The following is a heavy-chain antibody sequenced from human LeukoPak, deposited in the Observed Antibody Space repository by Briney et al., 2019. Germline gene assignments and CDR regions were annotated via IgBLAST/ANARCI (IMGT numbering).Heavy chain of an antibody. V-gene: IGHV1-46*01. J-gene: IGHJ4*02. CDR3: VRELGGTYYFDY. Sequence: APVKVSCKASGYTFTSYLIHWVRQAPGQGLEWMGIINPSGTYTNYAQKFQGRVTMTSDTSTSTVYMELTSLRSEDTALYYCVRELGGTYYFDYWGQGTLVTVSS. D-gene: IGHD1-26*01. CDR2: INPSGTYT. CDR1: GYTFTSYL.